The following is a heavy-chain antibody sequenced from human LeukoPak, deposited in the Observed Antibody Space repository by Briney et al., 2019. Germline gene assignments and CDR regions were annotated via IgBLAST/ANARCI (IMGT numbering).Heavy chain of an antibody. CDR3: AREYGSGSYSIT. Sequence: GGSLRLSCAASGFTFSSYWMHWVRQAPGKGLVWVSRINSDGSSISYADSVKGRFTISRDNAKNTLYLQMNSLRAEDTAVYYCAREYGSGSYSITWGQGTLVTVTS. CDR2: INSDGSSI. D-gene: IGHD3-10*01. CDR1: GFTFSSYW. J-gene: IGHJ5*02. V-gene: IGHV3-74*01.